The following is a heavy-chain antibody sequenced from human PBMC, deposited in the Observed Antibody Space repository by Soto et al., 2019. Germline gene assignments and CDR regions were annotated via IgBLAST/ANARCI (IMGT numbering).Heavy chain of an antibody. V-gene: IGHV4-30-4*01. CDR3: ARGLSVTVTTPSYYFDS. CDR1: AGSISSTTYY. Sequence: PSETLSLTCIVSAGSISSTTYYWSWIRQPPGKGLEWIGYIYYSGSIHYNPSLKSRVIMSVDTSEGQFSLKLKSVTAADTAMYYCARGLSVTVTTPSYYFDSWGRGALVTVSS. CDR2: IYYSGSI. D-gene: IGHD4-17*01. J-gene: IGHJ4*02.